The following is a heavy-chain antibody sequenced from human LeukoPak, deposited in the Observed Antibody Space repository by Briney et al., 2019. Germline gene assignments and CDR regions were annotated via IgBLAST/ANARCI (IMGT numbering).Heavy chain of an antibody. J-gene: IGHJ4*02. D-gene: IGHD6-19*01. CDR1: GFTFSSYW. CDR2: IKQDGSEK. CDR3: ARAVIAVAGFFDY. V-gene: IGHV3-7*01. Sequence: TGGSLRLSCAASGFTFSSYWMSWVRQAPGKGLEWVANIKQDGSEKYYVDSVKGRFTISRDNAKNSLYLQMNSLRAEDTAVYYCARAVIAVAGFFDYWGQGTLVTVSS.